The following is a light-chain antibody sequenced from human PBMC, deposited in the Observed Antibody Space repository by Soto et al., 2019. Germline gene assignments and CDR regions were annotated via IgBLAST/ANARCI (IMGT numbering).Light chain of an antibody. Sequence: QSVLTQPPSVSGSPGQSVIISCIGSSSDIGRYNYVSWYQQRPGKAPKLIVYDVTKRPSGVPDRFSGSKSGNTASLTTSGLQADDEADYCCCAHTGMSILFGGGTKLTVL. J-gene: IGLJ2*01. CDR1: SSDIGRYNY. V-gene: IGLV2-11*01. CDR2: DVT. CDR3: CAHTGMSIL.